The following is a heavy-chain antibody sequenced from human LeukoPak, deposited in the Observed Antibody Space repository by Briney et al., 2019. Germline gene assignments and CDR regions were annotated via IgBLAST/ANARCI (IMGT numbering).Heavy chain of an antibody. Sequence: SETLSLTCTVSGGSISSYYWSWIRQPPGKGLEWIGYIYYSGSTNYNPSLKSRVTISVDTSKNQFSLKLSSVTAADTAVYYCARPSSGPWYFDLWGRGTLVTVSS. CDR1: GGSISSYY. J-gene: IGHJ2*01. V-gene: IGHV4-59*08. CDR2: IYYSGST. CDR3: ARPSSGPWYFDL. D-gene: IGHD3-10*01.